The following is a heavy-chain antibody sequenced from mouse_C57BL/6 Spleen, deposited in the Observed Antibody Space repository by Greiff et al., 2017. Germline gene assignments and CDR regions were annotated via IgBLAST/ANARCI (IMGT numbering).Heavy chain of an antibody. Sequence: EVKLEESGGGLVKPGGSLKLSCAASGFTFSSYTMSWVRQTPEKRLEWVATISGGGGNTYYPDSVKGRFTISRDNAKNTLYLQMNSLRSEDTALYYCASSFYYDYDGGFAYWGQGTLVTVSA. CDR2: ISGGGGNT. J-gene: IGHJ3*01. D-gene: IGHD2-4*01. V-gene: IGHV5-9*01. CDR3: ASSFYYDYDGGFAY. CDR1: GFTFSSYT.